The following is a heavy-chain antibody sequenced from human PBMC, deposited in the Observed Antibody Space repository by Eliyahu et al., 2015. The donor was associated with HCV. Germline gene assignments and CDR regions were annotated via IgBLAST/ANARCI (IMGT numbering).Heavy chain of an antibody. CDR1: GYPFSGYX. CDR2: IAPNDGGT. J-gene: IGHJ5*02. V-gene: IGHV1-2*02. CDR3: ARGDLTGENQLAYRENWFDP. Sequence: QAQLVQSGAEVKKPGASVKVSCKASGYPFSGYXMHGVRQAPGQGXEWMGWIAPNDGGTKYAQKFQGRVTMTRDTSTLTVYMQLNGLRSDDTAVYYCARGDLTGENQLAYRENWFDPWGQGTLVTVSS. D-gene: IGHD7-27*01.